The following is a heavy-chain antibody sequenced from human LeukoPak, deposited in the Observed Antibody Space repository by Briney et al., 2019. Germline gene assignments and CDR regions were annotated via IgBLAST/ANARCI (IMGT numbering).Heavy chain of an antibody. CDR1: GGSFSVNY. CDR2: INDSGST. Sequence: SETLFLTCAVYGGSFSVNYWSWIRQPPGKGLEWIGEINDSGSTSYNPSLKSRVTISGDASKNQLSLKLSSVTAADTAVYYCARRPVAAGRSVRYFDYWGQGTLVTVSS. J-gene: IGHJ4*02. V-gene: IGHV4-34*01. D-gene: IGHD6-19*01. CDR3: ARRPVAAGRSVRYFDY.